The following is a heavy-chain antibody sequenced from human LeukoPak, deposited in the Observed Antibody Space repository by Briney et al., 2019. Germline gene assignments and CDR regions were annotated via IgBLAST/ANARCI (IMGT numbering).Heavy chain of an antibody. CDR2: INHSGST. D-gene: IGHD3-9*01. J-gene: IGHJ3*02. Sequence: KPSETLSLTCAVYGGSFSGYYWSWIRQPPGKGLEWIGEINHSGSTNYNPSLKSRVTISVDTSKNQFSLKLSSVTAADTAVYYCAREVDYDILTGHPHDAFDIWGQGAMVTVSS. V-gene: IGHV4-34*01. CDR3: AREVDYDILTGHPHDAFDI. CDR1: GGSFSGYY.